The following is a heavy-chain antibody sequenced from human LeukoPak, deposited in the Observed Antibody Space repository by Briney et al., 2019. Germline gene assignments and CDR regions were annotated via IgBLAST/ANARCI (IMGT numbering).Heavy chain of an antibody. CDR3: ARYLTYPAFFDY. D-gene: IGHD2-2*02. CDR2: ISGSGGST. Sequence: GGSLRLSCAASGFTFSSYAMSWVRQAPGKGLEWVSAISGSGGSTYYADSVKGRFTISRDNSKNTLYLQVNSLKTEDTAVYYCARYLTYPAFFDYWGQGTLVTVSS. CDR1: GFTFSSYA. V-gene: IGHV3-23*01. J-gene: IGHJ4*02.